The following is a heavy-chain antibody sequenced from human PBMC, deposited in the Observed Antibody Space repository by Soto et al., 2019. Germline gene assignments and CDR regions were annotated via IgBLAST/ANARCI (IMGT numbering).Heavy chain of an antibody. D-gene: IGHD6-19*01. J-gene: IGHJ4*02. CDR3: ARDLERAVPDY. Sequence: ASVKVSCKAPGYIFTTYGITWVRQAPGQGLEWMGWISANNGNTNYVQKLQGRVTMTTDTSTSTAYMELRSLRSDDTAVYYCARDLERAVPDYWGQGTLVTVSS. CDR1: GYIFTTYG. V-gene: IGHV1-18*01. CDR2: ISANNGNT.